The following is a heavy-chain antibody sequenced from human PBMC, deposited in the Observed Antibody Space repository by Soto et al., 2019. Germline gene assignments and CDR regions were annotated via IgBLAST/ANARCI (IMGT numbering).Heavy chain of an antibody. CDR1: AGSLSPGDYY. J-gene: IGHJ3*02. Sequence: TSETLSLPYTVSAGSLSPGDYYWSWIRQPPGKGLEWIGYIYYGGSTYYNPSLKSRVTISVDTSKNQFSLKLSSVTAAYKAVYYCGRMHDIWGQGTMVTVSS. CDR2: IYYGGST. CDR3: GRMHDI. V-gene: IGHV4-30-4*01.